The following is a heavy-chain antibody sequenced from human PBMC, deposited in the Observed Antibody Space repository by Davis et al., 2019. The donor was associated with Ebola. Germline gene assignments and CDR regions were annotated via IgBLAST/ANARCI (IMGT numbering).Heavy chain of an antibody. CDR2: ISTGGSYI. V-gene: IGHV3-21*01. J-gene: IGHJ6*02. D-gene: IGHD5-18*01. CDR1: EFSFNSYS. Sequence: PGGSLRLSCTASEFSFNSYSMNWVRQAPGKGLEWVSSISTGGSYIFYSDSVKGRFTISRDNAKNSLYLQMNSLRAEDTAVYYCARDPGYGYGYYYDGMDVWGQGTTVIVSS. CDR3: ARDPGYGYGYYYDGMDV.